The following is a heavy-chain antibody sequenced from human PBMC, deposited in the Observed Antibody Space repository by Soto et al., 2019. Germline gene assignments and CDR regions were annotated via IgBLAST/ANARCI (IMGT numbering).Heavy chain of an antibody. CDR1: GFIFSTYT. CDR3: TKDARPDGFWDFDY. CDR2: IFGSGDST. D-gene: IGHD5-12*01. Sequence: EVQLLESGGGLVQPGGSLRLSCAASGFIFSTYTMNWVRQAPGKGLEWVSGIFGSGDSTFYADSVRGRLTISRDNSKNTLYLQMNSLRAEDTAVYYCTKDARPDGFWDFDYWGQGTLVTVSS. V-gene: IGHV3-23*01. J-gene: IGHJ4*02.